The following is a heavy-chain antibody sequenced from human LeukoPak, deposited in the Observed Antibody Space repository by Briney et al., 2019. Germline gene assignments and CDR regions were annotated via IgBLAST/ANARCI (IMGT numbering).Heavy chain of an antibody. CDR2: IYYSGST. CDR1: GGSISSYY. CDR3: ARVQDHYYDSSGYYSRRYYFDY. V-gene: IGHV4-59*01. Sequence: SETLSLTCTVSGGSISSYYWSWIRQPPGKGLEWIGYIYYSGSTNYNPSLKSRVIISVDTSKNQFSLKLSSVTAADTAVYYCARVQDHYYDSSGYYSRRYYFDYWGQGTLVTVSS. D-gene: IGHD3-22*01. J-gene: IGHJ4*02.